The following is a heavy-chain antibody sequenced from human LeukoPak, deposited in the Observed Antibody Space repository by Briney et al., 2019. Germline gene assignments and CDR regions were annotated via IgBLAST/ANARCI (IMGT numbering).Heavy chain of an antibody. CDR3: ARGSALGIAVAGADY. Sequence: PSETLSLTCTVSGGSISSYYWSWIRQPPGKGLEWIGYIYYSGSTNYNPSLKSRVTISVDTSKNQFSLKLSSVTAADTAVYYCARGSALGIAVAGADYWGQGTLVTVSS. CDR2: IYYSGST. J-gene: IGHJ4*02. CDR1: GGSISSYY. D-gene: IGHD6-19*01. V-gene: IGHV4-59*01.